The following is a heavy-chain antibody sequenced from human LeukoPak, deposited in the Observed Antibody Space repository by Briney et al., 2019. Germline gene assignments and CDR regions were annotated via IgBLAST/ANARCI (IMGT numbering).Heavy chain of an antibody. J-gene: IGHJ4*02. CDR1: GYTFSEYY. V-gene: IGHV1-46*01. Sequence: ASVKVSCKASGYTFSEYYMHWVRQAPGQGLEWMGIINPSGGSTSYAQKFQGRVTMTRDTSTSTVYMELSSLRSEDTAVYYCARDLSRLRRTAYYWGQGTLVTVSS. CDR2: INPSGGST. D-gene: IGHD5-12*01. CDR3: ARDLSRLRRTAYY.